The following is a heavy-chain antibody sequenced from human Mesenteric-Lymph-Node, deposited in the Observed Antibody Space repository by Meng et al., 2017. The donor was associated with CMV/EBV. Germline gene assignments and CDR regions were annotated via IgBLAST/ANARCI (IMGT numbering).Heavy chain of an antibody. CDR1: GFSLSTSG. J-gene: IGHJ4*02. D-gene: IGHD6-13*01. Sequence: LTLTCTFSGFSLSTSGMCVSWVRQPPGKGLEWLSYISDSGSTIYYADSVKGRFTISRDNAKNTLHLQMNSLSVEDTAVYYCARGPAGVGVEYWGPGTLVTVSS. CDR2: ISDSGSTI. V-gene: IGHV3-48*03. CDR3: ARGPAGVGVEY.